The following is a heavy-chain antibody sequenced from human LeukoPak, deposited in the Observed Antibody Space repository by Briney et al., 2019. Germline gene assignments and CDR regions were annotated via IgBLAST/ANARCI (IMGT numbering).Heavy chain of an antibody. Sequence: PSQTLSLTCTVSGGSISSGNYYWSWIRQPAGKGLEWIGRMYFSGSGNYNPSLKSRVTISTDTSKNQFSLSLSSVTAADTAVYYCARFTTTPGGYTYGRGVFDYWGRGTLVIVSS. D-gene: IGHD5-18*01. V-gene: IGHV4-61*02. CDR3: ARFTTTPGGYTYGRGVFDY. CDR1: GGSISSGNYY. CDR2: MYFSGSG. J-gene: IGHJ4*02.